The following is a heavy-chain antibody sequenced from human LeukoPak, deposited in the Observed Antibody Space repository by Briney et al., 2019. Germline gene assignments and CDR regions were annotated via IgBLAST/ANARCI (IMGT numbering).Heavy chain of an antibody. CDR2: IKEDGSEK. CDR1: GFTFSSYW. CDR3: ARRVCSGGGCYFDF. Sequence: GASLRLSCAASGFTFSSYWMNWVSQAPGKGLEWVANIKEDGSEKYYVDSVKGRFTISRDNTKNSLYLQMNSLRAEDTAVYYCARRVCSGGGCYFDFWGQGTLVTVSS. V-gene: IGHV3-7*01. J-gene: IGHJ4*02. D-gene: IGHD2-15*01.